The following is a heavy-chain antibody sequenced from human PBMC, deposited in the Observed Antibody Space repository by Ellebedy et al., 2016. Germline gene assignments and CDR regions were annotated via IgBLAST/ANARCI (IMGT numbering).Heavy chain of an antibody. Sequence: ASVKVSCKASGYTFTGYYMHWVRQAPGHGLEWLGWINPHSGGTNFAQKFEGRVTTTSDTSINTVFMELSRLTSDDTAVYYCARDEAHSYDSGGYRYYVLDFWGQGTTVTVSS. CDR2: INPHSGGT. CDR3: ARDEAHSYDSGGYRYYVLDF. D-gene: IGHD3-22*01. V-gene: IGHV1-2*02. J-gene: IGHJ6*02. CDR1: GYTFTGYY.